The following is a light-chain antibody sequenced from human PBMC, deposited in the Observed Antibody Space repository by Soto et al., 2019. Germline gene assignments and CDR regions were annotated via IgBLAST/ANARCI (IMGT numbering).Light chain of an antibody. Sequence: DIQMTQYPSSLSASVGDRVTITCRASQTINTYLNWYQQRPGKAPKLLIYAASTLQRGVPSRFSGSGSGTDFTLTISDLLPEDFATYYCQQSFSSPRTFGQGTKLE. CDR3: QQSFSSPRT. CDR2: AAS. CDR1: QTINTY. V-gene: IGKV1-39*01. J-gene: IGKJ2*01.